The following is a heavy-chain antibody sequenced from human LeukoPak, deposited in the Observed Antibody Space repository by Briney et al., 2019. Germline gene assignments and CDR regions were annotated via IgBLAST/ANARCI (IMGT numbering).Heavy chain of an antibody. Sequence: GGSLRLSCADSGFTFSSYGMHWVRQAPGKGLEWVAVISYDGSNKYYADSVKGRFTISRDNSKNTLYFQMNSLRAEDTAVYYCARVCSTSCHNAFDIWGQGTMVTVSS. CDR1: GFTFSSYG. V-gene: IGHV3-30*03. J-gene: IGHJ3*02. CDR3: ARVCSTSCHNAFDI. CDR2: ISYDGSNK. D-gene: IGHD2-2*01.